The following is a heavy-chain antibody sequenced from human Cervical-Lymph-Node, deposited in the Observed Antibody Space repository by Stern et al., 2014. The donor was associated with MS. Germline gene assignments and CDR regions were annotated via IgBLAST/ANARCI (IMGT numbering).Heavy chain of an antibody. Sequence: QVQLLQPGGGVVQPGRSLRLSCAASGFIFRTYGMHWVRQAPGKGLEWVAVISYDGNDKYSADSVKGRFTISRDNSKNTLYLQMNSLKTEDTAVYYCAKDSQSRTTYHYYGMDVWGQGTTVAVSS. D-gene: IGHD1-1*01. J-gene: IGHJ6*02. CDR1: GFIFRTYG. CDR3: AKDSQSRTTYHYYGMDV. CDR2: ISYDGNDK. V-gene: IGHV3-30*18.